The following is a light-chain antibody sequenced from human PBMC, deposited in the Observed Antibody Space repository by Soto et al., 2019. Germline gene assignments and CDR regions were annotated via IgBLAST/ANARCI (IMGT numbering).Light chain of an antibody. CDR3: QQYTSYPWT. CDR1: QSISRY. CDR2: DAS. V-gene: IGKV1-13*02. Sequence: IQLTQSPSSLSASVGDRITITCRSSQSISRYLNWYQQKPGKAPKLLIYDASSLESGVPSRISGSGSGTEFTLTISSLQPDDFATYYCQQYTSYPWTFGQGTKGDIK. J-gene: IGKJ1*01.